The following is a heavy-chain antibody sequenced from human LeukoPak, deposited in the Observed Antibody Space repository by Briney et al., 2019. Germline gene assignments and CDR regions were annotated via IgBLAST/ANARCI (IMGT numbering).Heavy chain of an antibody. V-gene: IGHV3-23*01. CDR2: ISAGDGYT. Sequence: PGGSLRLSCAASGFTFSTYAMSWVRQAPGKGLGWVSTISAGDGYTYYADSVKGRFTISRDNSKSTLYLQINSLRAEDTAVYYCARLGWLLHYWGQGTLVTVSS. J-gene: IGHJ4*02. CDR3: ARLGWLLHY. D-gene: IGHD3-22*01. CDR1: GFTFSTYA.